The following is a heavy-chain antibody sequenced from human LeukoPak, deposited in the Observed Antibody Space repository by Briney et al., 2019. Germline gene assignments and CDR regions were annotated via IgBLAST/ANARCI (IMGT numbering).Heavy chain of an antibody. J-gene: IGHJ4*02. D-gene: IGHD2-15*01. V-gene: IGHV4-34*01. Sequence: SDTLSLTCAVYGGSFSGYYWSWIRQPPGKGLEWIGEINHSGSTNYNPSLKSRVTISVDTSKNQFSLKLSSVTAADTAVYYCARVFCSGGSCKPYYFDYWGQGTLVTVSS. CDR1: GGSFSGYY. CDR2: INHSGST. CDR3: ARVFCSGGSCKPYYFDY.